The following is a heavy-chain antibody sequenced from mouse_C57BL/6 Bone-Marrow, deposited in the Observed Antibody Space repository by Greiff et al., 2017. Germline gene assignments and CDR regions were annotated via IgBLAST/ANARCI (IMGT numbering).Heavy chain of an antibody. CDR3: ARYFCYGSGPGTAWFAY. CDR2: ISRGGSYT. D-gene: IGHD2-2*01. J-gene: IGHJ3*01. CDR1: GFTFSSYG. V-gene: IGHV5-6*01. Sequence: EVQLQESGGDLVKPGGSLKLSCAASGFTFSSYGMSWVRQTPDKRLEWVATISRGGSYTYYPDSVKGRFTISRANAKNTLYLQMSSLKSEDTAMYYCARYFCYGSGPGTAWFAYWGQGTLVTVSA.